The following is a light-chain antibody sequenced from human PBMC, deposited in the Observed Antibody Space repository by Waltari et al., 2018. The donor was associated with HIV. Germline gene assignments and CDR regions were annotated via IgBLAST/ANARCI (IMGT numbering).Light chain of an antibody. Sequence: EIVMTQSPGTLSGSPGERVTLSCRASQRISSNLAWFQQKPGQAPRLLIYAASIRATGVPARFSGSGSGTEFTLTITSLQSEDFAVYYCQQYYTTPLTFGGGTKVEIK. CDR2: AAS. CDR1: QRISSN. V-gene: IGKV3-15*01. J-gene: IGKJ4*01. CDR3: QQYYTTPLT.